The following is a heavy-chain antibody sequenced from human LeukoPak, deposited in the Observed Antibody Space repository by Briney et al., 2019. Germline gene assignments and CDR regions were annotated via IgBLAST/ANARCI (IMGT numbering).Heavy chain of an antibody. D-gene: IGHD2-8*02. Sequence: PGGSLRLSCAASGFTVSDNYMTWVRQAPGKGLEWVSSIYSAGATHYAESVEGRFTISRDNSKNTLYLQMNSLRAEDTAVYYCARDIGPGYSSGFNWGQGTLVTVSS. J-gene: IGHJ4*02. CDR3: ARDIGPGYSSGFN. CDR1: GFTVSDNY. CDR2: IYSAGAT. V-gene: IGHV3-53*01.